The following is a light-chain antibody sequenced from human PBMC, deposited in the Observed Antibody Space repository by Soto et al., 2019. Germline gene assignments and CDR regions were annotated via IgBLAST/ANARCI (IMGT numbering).Light chain of an antibody. Sequence: QSALTQPASVSGSPGQSITISCTGTSSDVGGYNYVSWYQQHPGKAPKLMIYDVSNRPSGVSNRFSGSKSGNTASLTVSGLQAEDEADYYCSSYTGSRTYVVFGVGTTMTAL. CDR2: DVS. CDR1: SSDVGGYNY. CDR3: SSYTGSRTYVV. J-gene: IGLJ2*01. V-gene: IGLV2-14*01.